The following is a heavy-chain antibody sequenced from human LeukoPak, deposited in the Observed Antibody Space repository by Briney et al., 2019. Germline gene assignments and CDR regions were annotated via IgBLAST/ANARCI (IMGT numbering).Heavy chain of an antibody. V-gene: IGHV3-7*03. CDR1: GFTFSSHA. Sequence: GGSLRLSCAVSGFTFSSHAMSWVRQAPGKGLEWVANIKQNGREIYYVDSVRGRFTISRDNAKNSLYLQMNSLRAEDTAVYYCARGEYYYDGGYWGQGTLVTVSS. J-gene: IGHJ4*02. CDR3: ARGEYYYDGGY. CDR2: IKQNGREI. D-gene: IGHD3-22*01.